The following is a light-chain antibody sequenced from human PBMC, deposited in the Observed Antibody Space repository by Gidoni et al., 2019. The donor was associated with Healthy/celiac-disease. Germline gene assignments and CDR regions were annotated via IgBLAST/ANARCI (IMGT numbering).Light chain of an antibody. J-gene: IGKJ1*01. CDR1: QSISSY. Sequence: DIQMTQSPSSLSASVGDRVTITCRASQSISSYLNWYQQKPGKAPKLLIYAASSLQSGVPSRFSGSGSGTDFTLNISSLQPEDVATYYCQQGYSTPPTFGQGTKVEIK. V-gene: IGKV1-39*01. CDR3: QQGYSTPPT. CDR2: AAS.